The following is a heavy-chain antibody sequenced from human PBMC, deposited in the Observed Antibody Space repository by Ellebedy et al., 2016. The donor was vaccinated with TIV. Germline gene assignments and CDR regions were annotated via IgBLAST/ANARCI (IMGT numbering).Heavy chain of an antibody. D-gene: IGHD5-24*01. CDR3: VREDGYSLGGMDV. J-gene: IGHJ6*02. Sequence: PGGSLRLSCAASGFAFSSNGMSWVRQAPGKGLEWVSSISGSGDTDYADSVKGRFTISRDKAKNTLYLQMISLRVEDTAVYYCVREDGYSLGGMDVWGQGTTVTVSS. V-gene: IGHV3-23*01. CDR2: ISGSGDT. CDR1: GFAFSSNG.